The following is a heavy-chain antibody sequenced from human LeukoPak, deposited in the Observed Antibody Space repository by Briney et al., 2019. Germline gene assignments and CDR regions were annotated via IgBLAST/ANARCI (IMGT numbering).Heavy chain of an antibody. CDR3: ARSGFGEGVDY. D-gene: IGHD3-10*01. CDR2: IYHSGST. Sequence: SETLSLTCTVSGYSISSGYYWGWIRQPPGKGLEWIGSIYHSGSTYCNPSLKSRVTISLDTSQNQFSLKLSSVTAADTAVYYCARSGFGEGVDYWGQGTLVTVSS. V-gene: IGHV4-38-2*02. CDR1: GYSISSGYY. J-gene: IGHJ4*02.